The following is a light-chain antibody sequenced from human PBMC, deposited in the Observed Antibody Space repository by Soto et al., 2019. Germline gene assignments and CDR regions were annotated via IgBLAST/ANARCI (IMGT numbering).Light chain of an antibody. V-gene: IGLV2-14*01. CDR1: SSDIGAYNY. J-gene: IGLJ1*01. Sequence: QSALTQPASVSGSPGQSITISCTGTSSDIGAYNYVSWYQHHPGKAPKLVIYEVSNRPSGVSSRFSGSKSGNTASLTISGLQAEDEADYYCCSYASNNRGVFGTGTKVTVL. CDR2: EVS. CDR3: CSYASNNRGV.